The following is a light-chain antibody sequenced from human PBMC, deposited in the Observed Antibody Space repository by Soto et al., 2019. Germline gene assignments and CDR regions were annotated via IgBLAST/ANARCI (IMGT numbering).Light chain of an antibody. V-gene: IGKV1-5*03. J-gene: IGKJ1*01. Sequence: DIRMTQSPSTLSGSVGDRVTITCRASQTISSWLAWYQQKPGKAPKLLIYKASTLKSGVPSRFSGSGSGTEITLTISSLQPDDFATYYCQQYNTYSPPWTFGQGTKVEIK. CDR1: QTISSW. CDR2: KAS. CDR3: QQYNTYSPPWT.